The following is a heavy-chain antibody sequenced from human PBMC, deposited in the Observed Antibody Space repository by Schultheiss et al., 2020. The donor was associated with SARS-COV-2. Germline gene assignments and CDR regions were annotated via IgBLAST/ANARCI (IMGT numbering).Heavy chain of an antibody. CDR1: GGPFSGYS. CDR2: IYYSGST. J-gene: IGHJ4*02. V-gene: IGHV4-34*09. D-gene: IGHD4-17*01. CDR3: ARSSGRYGLPDY. Sequence: SETLSLTCAVYGGPFSGYSWSWIRQPPGKGLEWIGYIYYSGSTNYNPSLKSRVTISVDTSKNQFSLKLSSVTAADTAMYYCARSSGRYGLPDYWGQGTLVTVSS.